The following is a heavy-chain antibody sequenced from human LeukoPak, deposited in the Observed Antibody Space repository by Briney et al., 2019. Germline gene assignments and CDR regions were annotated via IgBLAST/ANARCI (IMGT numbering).Heavy chain of an antibody. Sequence: ASVTVSCTASGYTFTGYYFHWVRQAPGQGLEWMGWINPNTAGTNYAQKFLGGVTLTWDTSISTAYMELNRLTSDDTAVYYCATSAGDYRAGHYYYMGVWGKGTSVTVSS. J-gene: IGHJ6*03. CDR2: INPNTAGT. CDR3: ATSAGDYRAGHYYYMGV. CDR1: GYTFTGYY. V-gene: IGHV1-2*02. D-gene: IGHD4-11*01.